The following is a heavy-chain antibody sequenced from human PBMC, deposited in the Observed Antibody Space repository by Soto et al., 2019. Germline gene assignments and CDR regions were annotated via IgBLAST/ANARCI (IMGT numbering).Heavy chain of an antibody. CDR2: VSQSGRI. Sequence: QVQLQQWGAGLLKPSEPLSLDCGFLGGSFLDYAWTWVGKSQGRGLEWIGEVSQSGRITYNPSLKSRFTISRDTAKNQFSLRLTSVTAADTALYYCAGYSSSFVAFEVWGHGTEVTVSS. CDR1: GGSFLDYA. D-gene: IGHD3-10*01. V-gene: IGHV4-34*01. CDR3: AGYSSSFVAFEV. J-gene: IGHJ3*01.